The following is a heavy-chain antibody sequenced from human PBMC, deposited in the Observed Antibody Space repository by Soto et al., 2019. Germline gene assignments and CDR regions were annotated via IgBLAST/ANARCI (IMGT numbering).Heavy chain of an antibody. CDR1: GGTFSTYA. D-gene: IGHD7-27*01. CDR2: IIPILNIA. Sequence: QVQLVQSGAEVRKPGSSVKVSCKASGGTFSTYAISWVRQAPGQGLEWMGRIIPILNIANYAQKFQGRVTIMADKSTRTAYMELSSLRSEDTAAYYCARDPTEDLPGFWGQGTLVTVSS. CDR3: ARDPTEDLPGF. J-gene: IGHJ4*02. V-gene: IGHV1-69*04.